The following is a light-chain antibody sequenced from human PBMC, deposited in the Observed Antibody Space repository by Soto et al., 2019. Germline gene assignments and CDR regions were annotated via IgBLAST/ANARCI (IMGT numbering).Light chain of an antibody. J-gene: IGKJ2*01. CDR1: QSISGE. CDR3: QQGHNWPLT. CDR2: GAS. V-gene: IGKV3-15*01. Sequence: EIVMTQSPATLSVSPGERATLSCRASQSISGELAWYQQKPGQPPRLLIYGASTRATGVPARFTGSGSGSDFTLTISGLQSEDFAVYYCQQGHNWPLTFGQGTRLEI.